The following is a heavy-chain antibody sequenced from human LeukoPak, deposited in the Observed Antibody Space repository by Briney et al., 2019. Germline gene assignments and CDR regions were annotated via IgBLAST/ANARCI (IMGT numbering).Heavy chain of an antibody. V-gene: IGHV4-30-2*01. Sequence: SQTLSLTCAVSGGSISSGGYSWSWIRQPPGKGLEWIGYIYHSGSTNYNPSLKSRVTISVDTSKNQFSLKLSSVTAADTAVYYCARRGYGDYWFDPWGQGTLVTVSS. D-gene: IGHD4-17*01. CDR1: GGSISSGGYS. CDR2: IYHSGST. CDR3: ARRGYGDYWFDP. J-gene: IGHJ5*02.